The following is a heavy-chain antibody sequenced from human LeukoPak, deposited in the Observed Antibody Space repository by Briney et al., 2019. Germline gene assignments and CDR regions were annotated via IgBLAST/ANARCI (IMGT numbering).Heavy chain of an antibody. CDR2: ISWNSGSI. V-gene: IGHV3-9*01. Sequence: PGGSLRLSCAASGFTFDDYAMHWARQAPGKGLEWVSGISWNSGSIGYADSVKGRFTISRDNAKNSLYLQMNSLRAEDTALYYCAKDKRWEWLGEYYFDYWGQGTLVTVSS. J-gene: IGHJ4*02. CDR1: GFTFDDYA. CDR3: AKDKRWEWLGEYYFDY. D-gene: IGHD3-16*01.